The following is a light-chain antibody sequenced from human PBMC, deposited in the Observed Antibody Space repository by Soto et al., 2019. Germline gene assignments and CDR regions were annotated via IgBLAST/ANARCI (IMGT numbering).Light chain of an antibody. CDR2: GAS. V-gene: IGKV3-20*01. CDR1: QSVSNNY. Sequence: ETVLTRSRGTRSLSRGERASVYFRASQSVSNNYLARYQQKPGQAPRLLIYGASNRATGIPDRFSGSGSGTEFTLSISGLEPEDFAVYYCQQDRSSGTFGQGTKVDIK. J-gene: IGKJ1*01. CDR3: QQDRSSGT.